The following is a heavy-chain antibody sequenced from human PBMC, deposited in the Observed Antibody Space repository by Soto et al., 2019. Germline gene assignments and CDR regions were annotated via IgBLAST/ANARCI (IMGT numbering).Heavy chain of an antibody. V-gene: IGHV1-69*02. Sequence: SVKVSCKASGGTFSSYTISWVRQAPGQGLEWMGRIIPILGIANYAQKFQGRVTITADKSTSTAYMELSSLRSDDTVVYYCLRGGTPIDYWGQGTLVTVSS. J-gene: IGHJ4*02. CDR3: LRGGTPIDY. CDR2: IIPILGIA. CDR1: GGTFSSYT. D-gene: IGHD3-16*01.